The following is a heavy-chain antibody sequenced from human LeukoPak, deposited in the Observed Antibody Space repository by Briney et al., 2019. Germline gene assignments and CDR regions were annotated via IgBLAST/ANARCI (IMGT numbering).Heavy chain of an antibody. Sequence: ASVKVSCKASGYSFTDYYIHWVRQAPGQGLEWMGWINPNSGSTNYVQKFQGRVTMTSDTSISTAYVELSRLTSDDTAVYFCARPGVTPDTNWFDSWGQGTLVTVSS. J-gene: IGHJ5*01. CDR3: ARPGVTPDTNWFDS. D-gene: IGHD5-18*01. CDR2: INPNSGST. V-gene: IGHV1-2*02. CDR1: GYSFTDYY.